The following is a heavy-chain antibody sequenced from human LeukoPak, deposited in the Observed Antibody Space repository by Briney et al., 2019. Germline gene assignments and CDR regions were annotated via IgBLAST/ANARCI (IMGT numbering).Heavy chain of an antibody. Sequence: ASVKVSCKASGYAFTSYDINWVRQATGQGLEWMGWMNPNSGNTGYAQKFQGRVTITRNTSISTAYMELSSLRSEDTAVYYCARGRRMKGSGRTERYYYYYHMDVWGKGTTVTVSS. J-gene: IGHJ6*03. D-gene: IGHD3-10*01. CDR2: MNPNSGNT. V-gene: IGHV1-8*03. CDR1: GYAFTSYD. CDR3: ARGRRMKGSGRTERYYYYYHMDV.